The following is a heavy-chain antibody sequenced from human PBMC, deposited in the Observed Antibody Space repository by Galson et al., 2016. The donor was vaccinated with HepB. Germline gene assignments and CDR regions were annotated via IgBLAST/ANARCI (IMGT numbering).Heavy chain of an antibody. V-gene: IGHV3-23*01. D-gene: IGHD2-21*01. J-gene: IGHJ5*02. CDR1: GFTFNSYD. CDR3: ARDKGRIGVPPHLNGRPCDP. CDR2: LCGSAART. Sequence: SLRLSCAASGFTFNSYDMSWVRQAPVKGLEWVSTLCGSAARTTYAKSVKGRFTTSRDNSKNALYLQMNSPRADHTATYYCARDKGRIGVPPHLNGRPCDPWGHGTLVTVSA.